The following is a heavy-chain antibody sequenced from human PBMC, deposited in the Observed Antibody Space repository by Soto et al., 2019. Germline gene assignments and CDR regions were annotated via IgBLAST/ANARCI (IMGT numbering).Heavy chain of an antibody. CDR1: GYTFTGYY. V-gene: IGHV1-46*01. CDR2: INPSGGST. CDR3: VSSWTEGIDYYYYGMDV. D-gene: IGHD6-13*01. J-gene: IGHJ6*02. Sequence: GASVKVSCKASGYTFTGYYMHWVRQAPGQGLEWMGIINPSGGSTSYAQKFQGRVTMTRDTSTSTVYMELSSLRSEDTAVYYCVSSWTEGIDYYYYGMDVWGQGTTVTVSS.